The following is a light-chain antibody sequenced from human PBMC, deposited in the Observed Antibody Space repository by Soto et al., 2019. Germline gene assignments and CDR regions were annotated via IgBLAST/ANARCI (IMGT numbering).Light chain of an antibody. Sequence: DIQMTQSPSSLSASVGDRVTITCRASQSISSFLNWYQQKPGKAPNLLIYAASILQSGVPSRFSGSGSGTDFTLTISSLQPEDFATYYCQHYNSYSEAFGQGTKVDIK. CDR3: QHYNSYSEA. CDR2: AAS. CDR1: QSISSF. V-gene: IGKV1-39*01. J-gene: IGKJ1*01.